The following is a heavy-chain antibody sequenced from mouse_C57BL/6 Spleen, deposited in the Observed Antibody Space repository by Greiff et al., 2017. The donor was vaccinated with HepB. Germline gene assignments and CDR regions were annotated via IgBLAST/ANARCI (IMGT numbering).Heavy chain of an antibody. D-gene: IGHD1-1*02. CDR1: GYAFSSSW. Sequence: QVQLQQSGPELVKPGASVKISCKASGYAFSSSWMNWVKQRPGKGLEWIGRIYPGDGDTNYNGKFKGKATLTADKSSSTAYMQLSSLTSEDSAVYFCAREGTIWYFDVWGTGTTVTVSS. V-gene: IGHV1-82*01. J-gene: IGHJ1*03. CDR2: IYPGDGDT. CDR3: AREGTIWYFDV.